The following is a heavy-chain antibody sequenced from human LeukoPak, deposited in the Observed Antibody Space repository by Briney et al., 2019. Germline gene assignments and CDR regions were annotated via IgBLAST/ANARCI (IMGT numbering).Heavy chain of an antibody. J-gene: IGHJ4*02. CDR3: AKAGNYYDSSGYSTSFDY. V-gene: IGHV3-30*18. Sequence: PGRSLRLSCAASGFTFSSYGMHWVRQPPGKGLEWVAVISYDGSNKYYADSVKGRFTISRDNSKNTLYLQMNSLRAEDTAVYYCAKAGNYYDSSGYSTSFDYWGQGTLVTVSS. CDR1: GFTFSSYG. CDR2: ISYDGSNK. D-gene: IGHD3-22*01.